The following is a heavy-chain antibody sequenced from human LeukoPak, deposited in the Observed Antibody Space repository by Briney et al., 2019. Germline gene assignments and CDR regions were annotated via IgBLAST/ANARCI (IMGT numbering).Heavy chain of an antibody. CDR2: IYYSGST. J-gene: IGHJ3*02. CDR1: GDSISSYY. CDR3: ARTYDSSGYSAFHI. Sequence: PSETLSHTCNVSGDSISSYYWTWIRQTPGKELEWIGYIYYSGSTYYNPSLESRVTMSVDTSKSQFSLKLTSVTAADTAVYYCARTYDSSGYSAFHIWGQGTMVTVSS. V-gene: IGHV4-59*01. D-gene: IGHD3-22*01.